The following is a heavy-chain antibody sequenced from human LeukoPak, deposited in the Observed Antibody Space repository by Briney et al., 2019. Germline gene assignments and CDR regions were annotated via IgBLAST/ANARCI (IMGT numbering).Heavy chain of an antibody. CDR2: IYYRGTT. V-gene: IGHV4-30-4*01. CDR3: ARSFGWSGYSTYYYYYYMDV. CDR1: GGSVSSSEHY. J-gene: IGHJ6*03. D-gene: IGHD3-3*01. Sequence: PSQTLSLTCTVSGGSVSSSEHYWSWIRQTPGKGLEWIGYIYYRGTTYYSPSLKSRVTMSVDLSTNQFSLRLTSVTAADTAVYYCARSFGWSGYSTYYYYYYMDVWGKGTTVTVSS.